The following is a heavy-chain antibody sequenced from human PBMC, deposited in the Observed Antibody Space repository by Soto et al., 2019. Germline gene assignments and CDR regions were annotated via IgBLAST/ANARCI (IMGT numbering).Heavy chain of an antibody. CDR3: AKNYYESGLGDY. V-gene: IGHV3-30*18. D-gene: IGHD3-22*01. CDR2: ISYDGSNK. Sequence: QVQLVESGGGVVQPGRSLRLSCAASGFTFSSYGMHWVRQAPGKGLEWVAVISYDGSNKYYADSVKGRFTISRDNSKNTLYLQMNGLRAEDAAVYYCAKNYYESGLGDYWGQGTLVTVSS. J-gene: IGHJ4*02. CDR1: GFTFSSYG.